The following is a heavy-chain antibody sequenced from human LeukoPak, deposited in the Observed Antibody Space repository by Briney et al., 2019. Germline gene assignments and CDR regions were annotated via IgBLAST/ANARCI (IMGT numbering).Heavy chain of an antibody. D-gene: IGHD2-2*01. CDR3: ARHLSDITSSPNY. J-gene: IGHJ4*02. CDR2: IYPRDSRT. CDR1: GYSFSSYW. V-gene: IGHV5-51*01. Sequence: PGESLKISCKGSGYSFSSYWIAWVRPMPGKGLEWMGVIYPRDSRTTYSPFFQDQVTISADKSISTAYLQWTSLKASDTAMYYCARHLSDITSSPNYWGPGTLVTVSS.